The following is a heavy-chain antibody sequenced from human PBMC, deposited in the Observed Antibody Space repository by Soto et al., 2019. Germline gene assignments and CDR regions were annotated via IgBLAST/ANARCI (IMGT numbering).Heavy chain of an antibody. D-gene: IGHD3-9*01. V-gene: IGHV3-23*01. CDR1: GFTFSDYY. CDR3: ARALLRYFDEASDY. J-gene: IGHJ4*02. Sequence: GGSLRLSCAASGFTFSDYYMSWVRQAPGKGLEWVSAISGSGGSTYYADSVKGRFTISRDNAKNTLYLQMNSLRAEDTALYYCARALLRYFDEASDYWGQGTLVTVSS. CDR2: ISGSGGST.